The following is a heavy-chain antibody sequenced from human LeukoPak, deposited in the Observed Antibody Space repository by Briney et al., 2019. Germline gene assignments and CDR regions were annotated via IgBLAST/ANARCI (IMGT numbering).Heavy chain of an antibody. J-gene: IGHJ4*02. D-gene: IGHD2-15*01. Sequence: ASVTVSCKASGYTFTSYGFSWVRQAPGQGLEWMGWSSAYNGNTNYAQKLQGRVTMTTDTSTSTAYMELRSLRSDDTAVYYCARDPRYCSGGSCYSHPDYWGQGTLVTVSS. CDR2: SSAYNGNT. V-gene: IGHV1-18*04. CDR1: GYTFTSYG. CDR3: ARDPRYCSGGSCYSHPDY.